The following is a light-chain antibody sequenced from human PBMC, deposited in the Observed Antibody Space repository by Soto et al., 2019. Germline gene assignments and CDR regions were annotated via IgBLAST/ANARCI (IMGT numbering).Light chain of an antibody. CDR2: LGS. CDR3: MQALQAPLT. CDR1: QSLLHSNGYNY. Sequence: DIVMTQSPLSLPVTPGEPASISCRSSQSLLHSNGYNYLDWYLQKPGQSPQLLIYLGSNRASGVPDRLSGSGSGTDFTLKISRVEAEDVGAYYCMQALQAPLTFGQGTKVQIK. J-gene: IGKJ1*01. V-gene: IGKV2-28*01.